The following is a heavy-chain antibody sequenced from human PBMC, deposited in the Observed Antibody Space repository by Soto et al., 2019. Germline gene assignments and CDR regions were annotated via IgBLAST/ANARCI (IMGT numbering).Heavy chain of an antibody. CDR1: GYTFTSYA. Sequence: QVQLVQSGAEVKKPGASVKVSCKASGYTFTSYAMHWVRQAPGQRLEWMGWINAGNGNTKYSQKFQGRVTITRDTSASTAYRELSSLRSEDTAVYYCAREGRFLEWLSLDYWGQGSLVTVSS. V-gene: IGHV1-3*01. D-gene: IGHD3-3*01. J-gene: IGHJ4*02. CDR3: AREGRFLEWLSLDY. CDR2: INAGNGNT.